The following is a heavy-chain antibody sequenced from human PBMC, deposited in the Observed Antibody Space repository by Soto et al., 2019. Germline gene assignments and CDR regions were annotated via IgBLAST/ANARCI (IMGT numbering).Heavy chain of an antibody. J-gene: IGHJ4*02. CDR2: ISYHGNER. CDR1: GFTFSVYG. D-gene: IGHD2-15*01. V-gene: IGHV3-30*18. CDR3: AKDGGHCSSGSCHVPSDH. Sequence: QVQLVESGGGVVQPGRSLRLSCAASGFTFSVYGFHWVRQAPGKGLEWVAVISYHGNERFYADSVKGRFNISRDNSKNTLYLQMNRLRTEDTAVYFCAKDGGHCSSGSCHVPSDHWGRGTLGTVSS.